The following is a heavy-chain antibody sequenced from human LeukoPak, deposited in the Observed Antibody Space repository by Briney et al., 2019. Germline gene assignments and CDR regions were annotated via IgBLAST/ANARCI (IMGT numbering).Heavy chain of an antibody. CDR3: AKLSIAAAGREEDFDY. D-gene: IGHD6-25*01. CDR1: GGSISSYY. CDR2: IYYSGST. Sequence: SETLSLTCTVSGGSISSYYWSWIRQPPGKGLEWIGYIYYSGSTNYNPSLKSRVTISVDTSKNQFSLKLSSVTAADTAVYYCAKLSIAAAGREEDFDYWGQGTLVTVSS. J-gene: IGHJ4*02. V-gene: IGHV4-59*01.